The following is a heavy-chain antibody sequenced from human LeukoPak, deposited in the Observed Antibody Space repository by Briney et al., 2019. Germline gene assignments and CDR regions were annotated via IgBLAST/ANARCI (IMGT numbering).Heavy chain of an antibody. CDR1: GFTFSSYW. CDR3: TTEYYGGLEY. CDR2: VKNRGDGRTT. V-gene: IGHV3-15*07. J-gene: IGHJ4*02. Sequence: GGSLRLSCAASGFTFSSYWMNWVRQAPGKGLEWVGRVKNRGDGRTTDYAAPVKGRFIISRDDSKRMVYLQMNSLKTEDTAVYFCTTEYYGGLEYWGQGTLVTVSS. D-gene: IGHD3-16*01.